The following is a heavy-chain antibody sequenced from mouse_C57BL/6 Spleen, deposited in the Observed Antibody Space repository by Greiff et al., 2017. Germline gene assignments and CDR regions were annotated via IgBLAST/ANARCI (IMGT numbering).Heavy chain of an antibody. CDR3: AREDYGSSHWYFDV. J-gene: IGHJ1*03. CDR2: INPNNGGT. D-gene: IGHD1-1*01. CDR1: GYTFTDYY. Sequence: EVQLQQSGPELVKPGASVKISCKASGYTFTDYYMNWVKQSHGKSLEWIGDINPNNGGTSYNQKFKGKATLTVDKSSSTAYMELRSLTSEDSAVYYCAREDYGSSHWYFDVWGTGTTVTVAS. V-gene: IGHV1-26*01.